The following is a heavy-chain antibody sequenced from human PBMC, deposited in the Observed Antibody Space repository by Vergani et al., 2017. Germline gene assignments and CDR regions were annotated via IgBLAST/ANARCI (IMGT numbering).Heavy chain of an antibody. CDR2: ISGSGGST. V-gene: IGHV3-23*01. CDR3: ARTYSSGWDYFDY. Sequence: EVQLLESGGGLVQPGGSLRLSCAASGFTFSSYAMSWVRQAPGKGLEWVSAISGSGGSTYYADSVKGRFTISRDNSKNTLYLQMNSLRAEDTAVYYCARTYSSGWDYFDYWGQGTLVTVSS. J-gene: IGHJ4*02. D-gene: IGHD6-19*01. CDR1: GFTFSSYA.